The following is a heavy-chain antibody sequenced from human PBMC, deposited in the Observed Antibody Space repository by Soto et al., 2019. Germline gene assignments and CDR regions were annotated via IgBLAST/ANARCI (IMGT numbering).Heavy chain of an antibody. D-gene: IGHD3-10*01. CDR3: ASQSEHYRRSPHYYYGMDV. V-gene: IGHV5-10-1*01. CDR2: IDPSDSYT. Sequence: GESLKISCKGSGYSFTSYWISWVRQMPGKGLEWMGRIDPSDSYTNYSPSFQGHVTISADKSISTAYLQWSSLKASDTAMYYCASQSEHYRRSPHYYYGMDVWGQGTTVTVS. CDR1: GYSFTSYW. J-gene: IGHJ6*02.